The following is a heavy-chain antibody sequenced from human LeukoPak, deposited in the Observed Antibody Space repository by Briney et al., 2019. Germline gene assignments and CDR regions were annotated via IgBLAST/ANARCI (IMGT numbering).Heavy chain of an antibody. J-gene: IGHJ5*02. CDR2: ISAYNGNT. Sequence: ASVTVTCKASGYTFTSYGISWVRQAPGQGLERMGWISAYNGNTNYAQKLQGRVTMTTGTSTSTAYMELRSLRSDDTAVYYCARDRGYYGSGSHPSWFDPWGQGTLVTVSS. V-gene: IGHV1-18*04. D-gene: IGHD3-10*01. CDR3: ARDRGYYGSGSHPSWFDP. CDR1: GYTFTSYG.